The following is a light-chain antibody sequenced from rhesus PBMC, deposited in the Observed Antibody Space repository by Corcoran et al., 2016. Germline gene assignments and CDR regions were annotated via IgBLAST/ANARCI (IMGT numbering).Light chain of an antibody. CDR3: QQHNSYPRT. Sequence: DIQMTQSPSSLSASVGDRVTITCRASQGITNDLAWYQQKPGETPKLLIDEASSLESGIPSRFRGSGSGTDFTLTISSLQPEDFATYYCQQHNSYPRTFGQGTKVEIK. CDR1: QGITND. V-gene: IGKV1-25*01. CDR2: EAS. J-gene: IGKJ1*01.